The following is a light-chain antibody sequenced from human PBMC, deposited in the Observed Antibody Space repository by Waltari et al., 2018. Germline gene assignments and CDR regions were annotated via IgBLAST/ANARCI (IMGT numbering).Light chain of an antibody. CDR1: QTISIY. Sequence: DIQMTQSPSTLSASVGVRVTITYRASQTISIYLAWYQQKPGKAPNLLIYKASTLESGVPSRFSGSGSGTEFTLTISSLQPDDFATYYCQQYHSYSPYTFGQGTKLDIK. CDR2: KAS. J-gene: IGKJ2*01. CDR3: QQYHSYSPYT. V-gene: IGKV1-5*03.